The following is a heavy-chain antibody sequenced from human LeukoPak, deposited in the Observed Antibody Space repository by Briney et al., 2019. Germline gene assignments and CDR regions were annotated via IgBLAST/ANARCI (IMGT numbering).Heavy chain of an antibody. V-gene: IGHV4-34*01. Sequence: SESLSFTCAVYGGSFGIYYWSWVRQAPGKGLEWIGEINHSGSTNYNPSLKSRVTISVDMSKNQFSMKLSSVTAADTAVYYCAGPGAGDLDYWGQGTLVTVSS. CDR2: INHSGST. J-gene: IGHJ4*02. D-gene: IGHD3-10*01. CDR3: AGPGAGDLDY. CDR1: GGSFGIYY.